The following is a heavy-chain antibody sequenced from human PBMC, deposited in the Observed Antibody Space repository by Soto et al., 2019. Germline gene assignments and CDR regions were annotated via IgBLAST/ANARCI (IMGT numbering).Heavy chain of an antibody. CDR1: GFTFSSYD. V-gene: IGHV3-13*01. CDR2: IGTAGDT. Sequence: GGSLRLSCAASGFTFSSYDMHWVRQATGKXLEWVSAIGTAGDTYYSGSVKGRFTVSRENVKNSLYLQMNSLRAGDTAVYYCARGGDCSKTSCYWARLYYGLDVWGQGTTVTVSS. CDR3: ARGGDCSKTSCYWARLYYGLDV. J-gene: IGHJ6*02. D-gene: IGHD2-2*01.